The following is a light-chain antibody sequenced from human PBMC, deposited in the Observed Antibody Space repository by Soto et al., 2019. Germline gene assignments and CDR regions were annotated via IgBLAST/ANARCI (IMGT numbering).Light chain of an antibody. CDR3: QQYNNSPRT. V-gene: IGKV1-5*01. J-gene: IGKJ1*01. CDR2: DAS. Sequence: DIQMTQSPSTLSASVGYIVTITCRASQSITRSLAWYQQKLGKAPKLLIYDASSLPTGFPSRFSGSGSGTDFTLIVSSLQPEDFATYHCQQYNNSPRTFGQGTKVDIK. CDR1: QSITRS.